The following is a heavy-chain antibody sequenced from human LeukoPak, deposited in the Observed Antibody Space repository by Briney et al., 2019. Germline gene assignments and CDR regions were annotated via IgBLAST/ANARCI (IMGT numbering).Heavy chain of an antibody. J-gene: IGHJ6*04. CDR2: ISYDGSNK. V-gene: IGHV3-30*04. CDR3: AELGITMIGGV. D-gene: IGHD3-10*02. Sequence: GGSLRLSCAASGFTFSSYAMHWVRQAPGKGLEWVAVISYDGSNKKYADSVKGRFTISRDNAKNSLYLQMNSLRAEDTAVYYCAELGITMIGGVWGKGTTVTISS. CDR1: GFTFSSYA.